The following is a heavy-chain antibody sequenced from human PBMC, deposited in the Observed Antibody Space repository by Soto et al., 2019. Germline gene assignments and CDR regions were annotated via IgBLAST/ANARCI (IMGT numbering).Heavy chain of an antibody. J-gene: IGHJ5*02. V-gene: IGHV1-3*01. CDR2: INAANGDT. Sequence: GASVKVSCKASGYTFTSYGIHWVRQAPGQRLEWMGWINAANGDTKYSPKFQGRVTITRDTSASTAYMELSSLRSEDTAVYYCVRRRVAATGMDGFEPWGQGNLVTVS. CDR1: GYTFTSYG. CDR3: VRRRVAATGMDGFEP. D-gene: IGHD6-13*01.